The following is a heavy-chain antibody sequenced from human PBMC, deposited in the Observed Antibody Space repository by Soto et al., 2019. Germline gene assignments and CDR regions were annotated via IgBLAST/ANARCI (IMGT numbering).Heavy chain of an antibody. J-gene: IGHJ6*02. D-gene: IGHD2-21*02. CDR3: ARDGYQSLLNRPYYYGMDV. CDR1: RDIFNSYA. CDR2: IIPVLQTE. V-gene: IGHV1-69*01. Sequence: VASVKVSCKASRDIFNSYAISWVRQAPGQWLELMGGIIPVLQTENYAQKFRGRVTINADEITTTAYMEVSSLRSDETVVYYCARDGYQSLLNRPYYYGMDVWGQGTTVTVSS.